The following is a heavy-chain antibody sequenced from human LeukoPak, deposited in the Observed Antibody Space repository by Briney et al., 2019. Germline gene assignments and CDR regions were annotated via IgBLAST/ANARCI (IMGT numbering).Heavy chain of an antibody. D-gene: IGHD5-18*01. CDR2: IYYSGST. J-gene: IGHJ4*02. Sequence: PSETLSLTCTVSGGSISSYYWSWIRQPPGKGLEWIGYIYYSGSTNYNPSLKSRVTISVDTSKNQFSLKLSSVTAADTAVYYCAGGFRDTASFDYWGQGTLVTVSS. CDR1: GGSISSYY. CDR3: AGGFRDTASFDY. V-gene: IGHV4-59*01.